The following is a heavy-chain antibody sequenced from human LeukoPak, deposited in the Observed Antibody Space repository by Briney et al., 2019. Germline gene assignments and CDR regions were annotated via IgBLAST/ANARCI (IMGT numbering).Heavy chain of an antibody. J-gene: IGHJ4*02. CDR1: GFTFSSYW. V-gene: IGHV3-74*01. CDR3: AKAVDTAMVTHFDY. D-gene: IGHD5-18*01. Sequence: GGSLRLSCAVSGFTFSSYWMHWVRQAPGKGLVWVSRINSDGSSTTYADSVKGRFTMSRDNAKNTLYLQMNSLRAEDMALYYCAKAVDTAMVTHFDYWGQGTLVTVSS. CDR2: INSDGSST.